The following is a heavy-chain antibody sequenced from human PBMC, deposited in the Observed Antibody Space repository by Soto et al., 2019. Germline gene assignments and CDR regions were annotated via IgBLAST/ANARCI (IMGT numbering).Heavy chain of an antibody. Sequence: QVQLQESGPGLVKASETLSLTCAVSGDSISSGAWWSWVRQSPGKGLQWIGEIYHSGNTRNNPSLKSRLTMSVDKSNNQFSLNLMSVTAADTATYYCARDSRTGSSSTYCYMSWGRGILVTVSS. D-gene: IGHD2-2*01. CDR1: GDSISSGAW. J-gene: IGHJ5*02. CDR2: IYHSGNT. V-gene: IGHV4-4*02. CDR3: ARDSRTGSSSTYCYMS.